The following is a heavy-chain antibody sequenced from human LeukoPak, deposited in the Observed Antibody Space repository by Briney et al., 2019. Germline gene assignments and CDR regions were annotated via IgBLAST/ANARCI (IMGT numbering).Heavy chain of an antibody. CDR2: MNPNSGNT. D-gene: IGHD1-26*01. Sequence: ASVKVSCKTSGYTFPSYDINWGRQATGQGLECMGWMNPNSGNTGYAQKFQGRVTITRNTSISTAYMELSSLRSEDTAVYFCARGPKWSRSYYYFDFWGQGTLVTVSS. J-gene: IGHJ4*02. CDR1: GYTFPSYD. V-gene: IGHV1-8*01. CDR3: ARGPKWSRSYYYFDF.